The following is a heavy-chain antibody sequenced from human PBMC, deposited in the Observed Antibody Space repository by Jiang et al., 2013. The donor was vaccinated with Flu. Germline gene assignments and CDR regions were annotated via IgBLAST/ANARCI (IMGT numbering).Heavy chain of an antibody. CDR1: GGTFSSYN. CDR3: ARGAEMGTMRPRYYFDY. V-gene: IGHV1-69*02. D-gene: IGHD5-24*01. Sequence: GAEVKKPGSSVKVSCKASGGTFSSYNINWVRQAPGQGLEWMGRFIPRLDVTNYAQKFQGRVTISADKSTSTVYMELSSLRSEDTAMYYCARGAEMGTMRPRYYFDYWGQGTLVTVSS. CDR2: FIPRLDVT. J-gene: IGHJ4*02.